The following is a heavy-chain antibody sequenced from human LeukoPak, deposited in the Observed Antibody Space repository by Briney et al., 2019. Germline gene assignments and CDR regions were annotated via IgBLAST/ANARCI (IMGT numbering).Heavy chain of an antibody. J-gene: IGHJ4*02. CDR2: INHSGST. CDR3: ATLEGDYYDSSGLFDY. Sequence: PSETLSLTCAVYGGSFSGYYWSWIRQPPGKGLEWIGEINHSGSTNYNPSLKSRVTISVDTSKNQFSLKLSSVTAADTAVYYCATLEGDYYDSSGLFDYWGQGTLVTVSS. CDR1: GGSFSGYY. V-gene: IGHV4-34*01. D-gene: IGHD3-22*01.